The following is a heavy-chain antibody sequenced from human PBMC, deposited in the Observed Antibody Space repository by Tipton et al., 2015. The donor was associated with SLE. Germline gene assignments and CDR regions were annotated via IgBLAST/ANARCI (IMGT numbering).Heavy chain of an antibody. J-gene: IGHJ4*02. D-gene: IGHD3-10*01. CDR1: GGSFSGYY. Sequence: TLSLTCAVYGGSFSGYYWSWIRQPPGKGLEWIGEINHSGSTNYNPSLKSRVTISVDTSKNQFSLQLNSVTPEDTAVYYCARLRADYGSGSYYNVFDYWGQGTLVTVSS. V-gene: IGHV4-34*01. CDR2: INHSGST. CDR3: ARLRADYGSGSYYNVFDY.